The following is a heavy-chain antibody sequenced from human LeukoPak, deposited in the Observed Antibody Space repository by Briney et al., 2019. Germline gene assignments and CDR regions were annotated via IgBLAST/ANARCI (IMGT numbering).Heavy chain of an antibody. J-gene: IGHJ4*02. Sequence: PSETLSLTCTVSLDSTTSNFWSWVRQPPGKGLEWIGEIHRSGSPNYNPSLQSRVTVSIDRSRNQIVLELSSVTAADTAVYYCAREILGGFNPGAYWGQGTLVTVSS. CDR3: AREILGGFNPGAY. D-gene: IGHD1-14*01. V-gene: IGHV4-4*02. CDR1: LDSTTSNF. CDR2: IHRSGSP.